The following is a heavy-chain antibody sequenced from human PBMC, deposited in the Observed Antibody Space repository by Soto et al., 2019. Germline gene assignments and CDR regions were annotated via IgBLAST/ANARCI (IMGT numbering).Heavy chain of an antibody. Sequence: QVHLVESGGGMVKPGEPLRLACAASRFSFRDYFMSWIRQAPGKGLEWISYIGPYGNTIYYADSVKGRFVISRDDTTNSLFLQMDNLRADDTAVYYCARDDYTYGVSWGQGNLVTVSS. CDR2: IGPYGNTI. V-gene: IGHV3-11*01. D-gene: IGHD3-16*01. J-gene: IGHJ5*02. CDR1: RFSFRDYF. CDR3: ARDDYTYGVS.